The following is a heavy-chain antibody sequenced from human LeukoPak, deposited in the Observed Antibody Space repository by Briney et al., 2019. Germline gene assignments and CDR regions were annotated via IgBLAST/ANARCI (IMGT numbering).Heavy chain of an antibody. D-gene: IGHD3-22*01. CDR1: GFTFSDYY. CDR2: ISSSGSTI. J-gene: IGHJ4*02. Sequence: PGGSLRLSCAASGFTFSDYYMSWIRQAPGKGLEGVSCISSSGSTIYYADSVKGRFTISRDNAKNSLYLQMNSLRAEDTAVYYCASGYYYDSSGYSGFDYWGQGTLVTVSS. CDR3: ASGYYYDSSGYSGFDY. V-gene: IGHV3-11*01.